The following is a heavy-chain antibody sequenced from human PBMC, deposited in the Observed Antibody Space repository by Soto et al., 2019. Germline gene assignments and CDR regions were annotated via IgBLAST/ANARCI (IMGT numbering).Heavy chain of an antibody. CDR3: ARVADRGAVAGTCRY. CDR1: GYTFTSYY. J-gene: IGHJ4*02. V-gene: IGHV1-46*01. D-gene: IGHD6-19*01. CDR2: INPSGGST. Sequence: QVQLVQSGAEVKKPGASVKVSCKASGYTFTSYYMHWVRQAPGQGLEWMGIINPSGGSTSYAQKFQGRVTMTRDTSTSTVYMELSSLRSEDTAVYYCARVADRGAVAGTCRYWGQGTLVTASS.